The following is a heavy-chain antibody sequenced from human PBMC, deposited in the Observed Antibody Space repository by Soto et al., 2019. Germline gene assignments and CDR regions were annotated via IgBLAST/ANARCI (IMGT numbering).Heavy chain of an antibody. V-gene: IGHV4-38-2*02. Sequence: ETLSLTCAVSGYSISSGYYWGWIRQPPGKGLEWIGSMYHSGSTYYNPSLKSRVTISVDTSKNQFSLKLSSVTAADTAVYYCARDHFGYCSSTTCYSWNYWGQGILVTVSS. CDR1: GYSISSGYY. J-gene: IGHJ4*02. CDR3: ARDHFGYCSSTTCYSWNY. D-gene: IGHD2-2*01. CDR2: MYHSGST.